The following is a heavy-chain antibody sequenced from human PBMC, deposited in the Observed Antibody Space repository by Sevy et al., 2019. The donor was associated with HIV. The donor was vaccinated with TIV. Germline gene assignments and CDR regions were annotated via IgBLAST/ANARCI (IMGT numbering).Heavy chain of an antibody. CDR2: FDPEDGET. CDR1: GYTLTELS. D-gene: IGHD3-3*01. J-gene: IGHJ3*02. CDR3: ATELEKRFLNAFDI. Sequence: ASVKVSCKVSGYTLTELSMHWVRQAPGKGLEWMGGFDPEDGETIYAQKFQGRVTMTEDTSTDTAYMELRSLRSEEPAVYYCATELEKRFLNAFDIWGQGTMVTVSS. V-gene: IGHV1-24*01.